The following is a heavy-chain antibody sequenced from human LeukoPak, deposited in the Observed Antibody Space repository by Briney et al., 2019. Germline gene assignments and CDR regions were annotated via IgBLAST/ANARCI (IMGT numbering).Heavy chain of an antibody. D-gene: IGHD2-8*02. CDR3: ARDRITGGWYFDL. J-gene: IGHJ2*01. CDR1: GFTVNSNY. V-gene: IGHV3-48*01. Sequence: GGSLRLSCAASGFTVNSNYMNWVRQAPGKGLEGLSYISTSGDTVYYADSVKGRITISRDNAKNSLYLQVNSLRAEDTAVYYCARDRITGGWYFDLWGRGTLVTVSS. CDR2: ISTSGDTV.